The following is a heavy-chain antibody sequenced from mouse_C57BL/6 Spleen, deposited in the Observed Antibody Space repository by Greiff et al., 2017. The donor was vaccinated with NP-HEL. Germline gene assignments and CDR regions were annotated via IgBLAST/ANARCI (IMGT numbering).Heavy chain of an antibody. CDR1: GFTFSSYA. CDR2: ISSGGDYI. Sequence: EVHLVESGEGLVKPGGSLKLSCAASGFTFSSYAMSWVRQTPETRLEWVAYISSGGDYIYYADTVKGRFTISRDNARNTLYLQMSSLKSEDTAMYYCTRGDYYGRGDFADWCQGTLVTVSA. D-gene: IGHD1-1*01. J-gene: IGHJ3*01. V-gene: IGHV5-9-1*02. CDR3: TRGDYYGRGDFAD.